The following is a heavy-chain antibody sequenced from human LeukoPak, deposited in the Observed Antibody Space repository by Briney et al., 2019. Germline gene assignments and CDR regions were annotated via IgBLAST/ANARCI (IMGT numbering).Heavy chain of an antibody. CDR2: INHSGNT. J-gene: IGHJ4*02. CDR3: ARKAEGPTSNFFDY. Sequence: SENLSLTCAVYGGSFNGNYWIWIRQPPGKGLEWIGEINHSGNTNYNPSLKSRLTISVDTSKYQISLRLSSVTAADTAVYYCARKAEGPTSNFFDYWGQGTLVTVSS. CDR1: GGSFNGNY. V-gene: IGHV4-34*01.